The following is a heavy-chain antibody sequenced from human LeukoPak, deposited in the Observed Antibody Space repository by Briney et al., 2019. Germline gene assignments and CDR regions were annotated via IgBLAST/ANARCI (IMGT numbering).Heavy chain of an antibody. Sequence: GGSLRLSCAASGFTFDDYAMHWVRQAPGKGLEWVSGISWNSGSIGYADSVKGRFTISRDNSKNTLYLQMNSLRAEDTAVYYCARELEDCSSTSCYNPDYWGQGTLVTVSS. V-gene: IGHV3-9*01. D-gene: IGHD2-2*02. CDR3: ARELEDCSSTSCYNPDY. CDR1: GFTFDDYA. J-gene: IGHJ4*02. CDR2: ISWNSGSI.